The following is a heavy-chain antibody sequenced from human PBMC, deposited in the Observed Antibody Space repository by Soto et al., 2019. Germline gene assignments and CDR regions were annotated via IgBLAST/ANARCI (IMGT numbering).Heavy chain of an antibody. CDR2: ASFDGSDT. Sequence: QVQLVESGGGVVQPGRSLRLSCAVSGFIFRSYAMHWVRQAPGKGLEWVAVASFDGSDTYSSDSVKGRFTVSRDNSKNMLYLQMNSLRAEDTAVYYCARCPSGSACYYYGMDVWGQGTTVTVSS. J-gene: IGHJ6*02. V-gene: IGHV3-30*04. CDR1: GFIFRSYA. CDR3: ARCPSGSACYYYGMDV. D-gene: IGHD6-19*01.